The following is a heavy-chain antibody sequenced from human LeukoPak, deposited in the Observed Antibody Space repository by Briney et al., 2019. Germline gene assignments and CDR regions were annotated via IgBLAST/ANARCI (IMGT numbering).Heavy chain of an antibody. Sequence: GGSLRLSCAASGFTFSSYSMNWVRQASGKGLEWVSSISSSSSYIYYADSVKGRFTISRDNAKNSLYLQMNSLRAEDTAVYYCARDSLSVATRVDDYWGQGTLVTVSS. V-gene: IGHV3-21*01. D-gene: IGHD5-12*01. CDR2: ISSSSSYI. J-gene: IGHJ4*02. CDR3: ARDSLSVATRVDDY. CDR1: GFTFSSYS.